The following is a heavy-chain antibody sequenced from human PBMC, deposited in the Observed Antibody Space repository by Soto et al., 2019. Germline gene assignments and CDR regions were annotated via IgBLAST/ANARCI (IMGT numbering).Heavy chain of an antibody. V-gene: IGHV3-66*01. J-gene: IGHJ6*02. CDR2: INSGGTT. CDR3: VRENYYYGMAV. Sequence: GGSLRLSCAASGFTVSVNLMNWVRQAPGKGLEWVSVINSGGTTDYADSVKGRFTISRDISRNTLYLQMNSLRAEDTAVYYCVRENYYYGMAVWGQGTSVTVS. CDR1: GFTVSVNL.